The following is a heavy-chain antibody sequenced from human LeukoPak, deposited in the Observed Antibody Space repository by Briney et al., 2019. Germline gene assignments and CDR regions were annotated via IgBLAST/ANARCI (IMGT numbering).Heavy chain of an antibody. CDR1: GYSFTSYW. J-gene: IGHJ4*02. Sequence: GESLKISCQGSGYSFTSYWIGWVRQMPGKGLEWMGIIYPGDSDTRYSPSFQGQVTISADKSISTAYLQWSSLKASDTAMYYCARGVGSYQYDYVWGKWNYWGQGTLVTVSS. V-gene: IGHV5-51*01. CDR3: ARGVGSYQYDYVWGKWNY. D-gene: IGHD3-16*01. CDR2: IYPGDSDT.